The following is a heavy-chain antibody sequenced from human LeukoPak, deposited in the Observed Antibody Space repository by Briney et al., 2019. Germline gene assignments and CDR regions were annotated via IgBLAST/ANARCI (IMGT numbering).Heavy chain of an antibody. CDR3: AREISRETFDI. CDR1: GFIFSSYW. V-gene: IGHV3-74*03. CDR2: INSDGSST. J-gene: IGHJ3*02. Sequence: PGGSLRLSCTASGFIFSSYWIHWVRQVPGKGLVWVGRINSDGSSTKLADSVKGRFAISRDNVKNTVHLQMVSLRADDTAVYYCAREISRETFDIWGQGTAVIVSS. D-gene: IGHD1-26*01.